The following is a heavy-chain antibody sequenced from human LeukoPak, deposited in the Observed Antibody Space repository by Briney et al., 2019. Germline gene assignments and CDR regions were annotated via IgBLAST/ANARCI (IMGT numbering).Heavy chain of an antibody. CDR1: GGSISSSNYY. D-gene: IGHD6-19*01. J-gene: IGHJ4*02. CDR2: IYYSGST. Sequence: KPSETLSLTCIVSGGSISSSNYYWGWIRQPPGKGLEWIGGIYYSGSTSYNPSLKSRVTISVDTSKNQFSLKLSSVTAADTAVYYCARNFSSGWFDYWGQGTLVTVSS. CDR3: ARNFSSGWFDY. V-gene: IGHV4-39*07.